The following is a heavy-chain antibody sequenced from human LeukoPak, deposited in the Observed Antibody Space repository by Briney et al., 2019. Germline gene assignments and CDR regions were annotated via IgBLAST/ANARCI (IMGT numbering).Heavy chain of an antibody. CDR3: ATRPDIAATGPGWFDP. V-gene: IGHV4-59*12. Sequence: SETLSLTCTVSGGSISSYYWSWIRQPPGKGLEWIGYIYYSGSTNYNPSLKSRVTISVDTSKNQFSLKLNSVTAADTAVYYCATRPDIAATGPGWFDPWGQGTLVTVSS. CDR1: GGSISSYY. D-gene: IGHD6-13*01. CDR2: IYYSGST. J-gene: IGHJ5*02.